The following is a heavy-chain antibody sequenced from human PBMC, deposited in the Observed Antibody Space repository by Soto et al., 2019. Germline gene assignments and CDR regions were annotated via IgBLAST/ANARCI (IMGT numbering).Heavy chain of an antibody. D-gene: IGHD6-19*01. Sequence: EVQLLESGGGLVQPGGSLRLSCAVSGFTFSSHAMSWVRQAPGKGLECVSSITGSGDSTYYADSVKGRFTISRDKSKXXXXXXXXXXXXXXXXXXXXXXXXXFSGWLSAQTFDYWGQGTQVTVSS. V-gene: IGHV3-23*01. J-gene: IGHJ4*02. CDR1: GFTFSSHA. CDR2: ITGSGDST. CDR3: XXXXXFSGWLSAQTFDY.